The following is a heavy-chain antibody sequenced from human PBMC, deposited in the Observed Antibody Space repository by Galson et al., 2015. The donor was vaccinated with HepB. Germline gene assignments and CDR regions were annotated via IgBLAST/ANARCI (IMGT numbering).Heavy chain of an antibody. D-gene: IGHD4-11*01. Sequence: SVKVSCKASGYTFTMYGISWVRQAPGQGLEWMGWIYPYNGNGNYAQRFQGRATMTTDTSTNTAYMELRRLRSDDTAVYYCARVDTNFNWFDPWGQGTLVTVSS. V-gene: IGHV1-18*04. J-gene: IGHJ5*02. CDR2: IYPYNGNG. CDR1: GYTFTMYG. CDR3: ARVDTNFNWFDP.